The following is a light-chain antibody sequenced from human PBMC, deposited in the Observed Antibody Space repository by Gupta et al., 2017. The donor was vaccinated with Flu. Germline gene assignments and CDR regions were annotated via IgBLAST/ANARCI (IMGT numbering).Light chain of an antibody. V-gene: IGLV1-44*01. CDR3: ASWDDSLDGYV. CDR2: SHN. Sequence: QSVLTQPPSASGTPGQRVSISCSGGRSNIGSNTVNWYQHFPGPAPKLLIHSHNQRPSGVPDRFSGSTSGTSASLAIRGLQSEDEAAYYCASWDDSLDGYVFGTGTEVTVL. CDR1: RSNIGSNT. J-gene: IGLJ1*01.